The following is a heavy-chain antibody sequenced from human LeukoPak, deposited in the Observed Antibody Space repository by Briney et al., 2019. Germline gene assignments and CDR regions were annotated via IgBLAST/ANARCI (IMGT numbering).Heavy chain of an antibody. J-gene: IGHJ4*02. CDR3: ARAAYDSSGYLTL. Sequence: GGSLRLSCAASGFSFSEYWMSWVRQAPGKGLEWVAVIWYDGTNKYYADSVKGRFTISRDNSKNTLYLQMNSLRSEDTALYYCARAAYDSSGYLTLWGQGTLVTVSS. D-gene: IGHD3-22*01. V-gene: IGHV3-33*07. CDR2: IWYDGTNK. CDR1: GFSFSEYW.